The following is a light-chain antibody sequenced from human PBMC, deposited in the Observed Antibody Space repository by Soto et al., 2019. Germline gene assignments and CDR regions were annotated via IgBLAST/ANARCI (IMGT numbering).Light chain of an antibody. V-gene: IGLV2-8*01. Sequence: QSALAQPPSASGSPGQSVTISCAGTSNDVGGYNFVSWYQQHPGKAPKLMIFEVSKCPSGVPDRFSGSKSGNTASLTVSGLQAEDEADYYCSSYAGNNIFYVFGTGTKLTVL. CDR3: SSYAGNNIFYV. J-gene: IGLJ1*01. CDR1: SNDVGGYNF. CDR2: EVS.